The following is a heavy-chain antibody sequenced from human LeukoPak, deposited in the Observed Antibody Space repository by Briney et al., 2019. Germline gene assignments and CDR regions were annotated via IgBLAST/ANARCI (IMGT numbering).Heavy chain of an antibody. V-gene: IGHV4-34*01. J-gene: IGHJ5*02. D-gene: IGHD4-17*01. Sequence: KSSETLSLTCAVYGVSFSGYYWSWIRQPPGKGLEWIGEINHSGNTNYSPSLESRVTISVDTSKNQFSLKLSSVTAADTAVYYCARGGDYGDYWWFDPWGQGTLVTVSS. CDR1: GVSFSGYY. CDR3: ARGGDYGDYWWFDP. CDR2: INHSGNT.